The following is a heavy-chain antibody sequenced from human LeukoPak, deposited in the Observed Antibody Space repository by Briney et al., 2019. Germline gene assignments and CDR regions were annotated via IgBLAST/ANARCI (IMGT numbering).Heavy chain of an antibody. Sequence: KASETLSLTCTVSGGSVTSGYCYWAWIRQPPGKGLEWIGSLSYSGATYYNPSLKRRVTISVDPSKNQFSLKLTSVTAADTSVYYCARRVATSGCLYFDYWGQGTLVTVSS. J-gene: IGHJ4*02. CDR3: ARRVATSGCLYFDY. V-gene: IGHV4-39*01. D-gene: IGHD2-15*01. CDR1: GGSVTSGYCY. CDR2: LSYSGAT.